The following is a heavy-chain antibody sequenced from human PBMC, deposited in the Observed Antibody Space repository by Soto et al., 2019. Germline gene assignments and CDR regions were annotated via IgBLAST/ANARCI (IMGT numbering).Heavy chain of an antibody. CDR2: IYYSGST. Sequence: SETLSLTCTVSGGNISSYYWSWIRQPPGKGLEWIGYIYYSGSTNSNPSLKSRATISVDTSKNQFSLKLTSVTAADTAVYYCATMGTPATGLYFFDYWGQGSLVTVSS. V-gene: IGHV4-59*08. J-gene: IGHJ4*02. D-gene: IGHD2-15*01. CDR1: GGNISSYY. CDR3: ATMGTPATGLYFFDY.